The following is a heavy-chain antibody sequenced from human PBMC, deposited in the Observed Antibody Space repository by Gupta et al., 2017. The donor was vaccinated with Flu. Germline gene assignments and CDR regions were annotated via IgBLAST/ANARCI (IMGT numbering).Heavy chain of an antibody. Sequence: IRQPPGKGLEWIGEINHSGSTNYNPSLKSRVTISVDTSKNQFSLKLSSVTAADTAVYYCARGSVTTGWGIDYWGQGTLVTVSS. CDR2: INHSGST. D-gene: IGHD4-4*01. CDR3: ARGSVTTGWGIDY. J-gene: IGHJ4*02. V-gene: IGHV4-34*01.